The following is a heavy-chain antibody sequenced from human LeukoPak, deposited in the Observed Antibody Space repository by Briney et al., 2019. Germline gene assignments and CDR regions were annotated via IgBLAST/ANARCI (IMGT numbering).Heavy chain of an antibody. CDR2: ISGSGDST. J-gene: IGHJ4*02. CDR1: GITFSNYA. CDR3: AKGCSYTNCYTSDY. Sequence: GGFLRISSAATGITFSNYAMTWVRQAPGKGLEWVSAISGSGDSTHYADSVKGRFTISRDNSKNTLYLQMNSLRAEDTAVYYCAKGCSYTNCYTSDYWGQGTLVTVSS. V-gene: IGHV3-23*01. D-gene: IGHD2-2*02.